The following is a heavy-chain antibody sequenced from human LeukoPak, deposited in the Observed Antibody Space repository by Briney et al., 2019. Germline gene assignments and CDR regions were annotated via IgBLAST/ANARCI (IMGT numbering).Heavy chain of an antibody. Sequence: ASVKVSCKASGYTFTTYDIIWVRQATGQGLEWMGWMNPNSGNTGYAQKFQGRVTMTRDTSISTAYMELSSLRSEDTAVYYCARNGSGRGVAGFDYWGQGTLVTVSS. CDR3: ARNGSGRGVAGFDY. V-gene: IGHV1-8*01. D-gene: IGHD3-10*01. J-gene: IGHJ4*02. CDR2: MNPNSGNT. CDR1: GYTFTTYD.